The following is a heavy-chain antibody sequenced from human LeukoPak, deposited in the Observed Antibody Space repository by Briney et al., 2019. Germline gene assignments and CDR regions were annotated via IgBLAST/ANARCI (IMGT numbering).Heavy chain of an antibody. Sequence: SGGSLRLSCAASGFTFIHHGMHWVRQAPGKGLEWVAAIWHDGSKQFYADSVKGRFTISRDQSKSTLYLQMNSLRAEDTAVYYCARDSDWEQLLDRWGQGTLVTVSS. J-gene: IGHJ5*02. CDR2: IWHDGSKQ. CDR1: GFTFIHHG. CDR3: ARDSDWEQLLDR. V-gene: IGHV3-33*01. D-gene: IGHD1/OR15-1a*01.